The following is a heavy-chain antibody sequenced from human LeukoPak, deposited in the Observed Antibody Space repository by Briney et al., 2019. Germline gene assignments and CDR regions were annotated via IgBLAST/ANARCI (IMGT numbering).Heavy chain of an antibody. CDR2: ISGPGSVT. V-gene: IGHV3-43*02. Sequence: PGGSLRLSCAGSGFTFDDYAMHWIRQPPGKGLQWVSLISGPGSVTHQADSVKGRFTISRDNSKNSLYLQMSSLRTEDTALYYCARGTGSGSYLLD. CDR3: ARGTGSGSYLLD. J-gene: IGHJ4*01. D-gene: IGHD6-6*01. CDR1: GFTFDDYA.